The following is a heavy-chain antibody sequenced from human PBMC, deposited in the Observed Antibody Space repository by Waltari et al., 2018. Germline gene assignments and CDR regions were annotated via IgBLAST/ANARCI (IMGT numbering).Heavy chain of an antibody. V-gene: IGHV3-21*01. D-gene: IGHD1-26*01. Sequence: EVQLVESGGGLVTPGGSLSLSCAASGFPFSTYSIPWVRQAPGKGLEWVSSISSSSSYIYYADSVKGRFTISRDNAKNSLYLQMNSLRAEDTAVYYCARQSGWELPDYWGQGTLVTVSS. CDR3: ARQSGWELPDY. CDR1: GFPFSTYS. CDR2: ISSSSSYI. J-gene: IGHJ4*02.